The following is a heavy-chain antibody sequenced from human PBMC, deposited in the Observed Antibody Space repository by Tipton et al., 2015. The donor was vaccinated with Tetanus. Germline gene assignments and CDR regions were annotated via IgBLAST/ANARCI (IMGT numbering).Heavy chain of an antibody. V-gene: IGHV4-34*01. CDR1: GGSFSGYY. CDR2: INHSGST. CDR3: ASPYYYYGMDV. Sequence: SLTCAVYGGSFSGYYWSWIRQPPGKGLEWIGEINHSGSTNYNPSLKSRVTISVDTSKNQFSLKLSSVTAADTAVYYCASPYYYYGMDVWGQGTTVTVSS. J-gene: IGHJ6*02.